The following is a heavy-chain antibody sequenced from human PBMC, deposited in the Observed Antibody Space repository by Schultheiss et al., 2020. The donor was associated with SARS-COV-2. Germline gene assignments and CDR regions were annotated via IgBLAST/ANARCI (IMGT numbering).Heavy chain of an antibody. CDR3: ARGTYYYDSSGYPRYYFDY. CDR2: VYHTGST. J-gene: IGHJ4*02. Sequence: SETLSLTCTVSGGSITESYWSWIRQSPGKRLEWIGYVYHTGSTYDYPSLRGRVAISAYTSKNQFSLKLSSVTAADTAVYYCARGTYYYDSSGYPRYYFDYWGQGTLVTVSS. CDR1: GGSITESY. V-gene: IGHV4-4*08. D-gene: IGHD3-22*01.